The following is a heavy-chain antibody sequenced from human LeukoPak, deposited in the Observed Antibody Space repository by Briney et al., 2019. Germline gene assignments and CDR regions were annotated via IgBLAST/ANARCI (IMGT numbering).Heavy chain of an antibody. Sequence: GGSLRLSCAASGFTVSSNYMSWVRQAPGKGLEWVSIIYSGGSTFYADSVKGRFTISRDNAKNSLYLQMNSLRAEDTAVYYCARDLYSSSWYGGFDYWGQGTLVTVSS. D-gene: IGHD6-13*01. CDR2: IYSGGST. V-gene: IGHV3-53*01. CDR1: GFTVSSNY. CDR3: ARDLYSSSWYGGFDY. J-gene: IGHJ4*02.